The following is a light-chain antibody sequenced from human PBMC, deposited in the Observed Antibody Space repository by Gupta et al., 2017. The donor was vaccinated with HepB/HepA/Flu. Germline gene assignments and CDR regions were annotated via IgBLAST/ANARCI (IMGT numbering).Light chain of an antibody. J-gene: IGLJ2*01. Sequence: QSVLTQPPSVSGAPGPRVTISRTGSSSNIGAGYDVHWYQQLPGTAPKLLIYGNSNRPSGVPDRFSGSKSGTSASLAITGLQAEDEADYYCQSYDSSLGVVFGGGTKLTVL. V-gene: IGLV1-40*01. CDR3: QSYDSSLGVV. CDR2: GNS. CDR1: SSNIGAGYD.